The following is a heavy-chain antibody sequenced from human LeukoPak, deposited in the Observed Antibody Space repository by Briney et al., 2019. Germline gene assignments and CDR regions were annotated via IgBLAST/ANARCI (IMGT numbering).Heavy chain of an antibody. Sequence: KAGESLKISGKGSGYSFTSYWIGWVRQMPGKGLEWMGIIYPGDSDTRYSPSFQGQVTISADKSISTAYLQWSSLKASDTAMYYCAIVTYYDLYYYYGMDVWGQGTTVTVSS. V-gene: IGHV5-51*01. CDR3: AIVTYYDLYYYYGMDV. CDR2: IYPGDSDT. CDR1: GYSFTSYW. J-gene: IGHJ6*02. D-gene: IGHD3-3*01.